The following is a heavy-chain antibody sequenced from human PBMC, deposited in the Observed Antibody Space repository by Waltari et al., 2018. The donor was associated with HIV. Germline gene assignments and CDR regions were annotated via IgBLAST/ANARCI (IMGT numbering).Heavy chain of an antibody. J-gene: IGHJ3*02. V-gene: IGHV4-61*02. CDR1: GGSISSGSYY. Sequence: VKPSQTLSLTCTVSGGSISSGSYYWSWIRQPAGKGLEWIGRIYTSGSTNYNPSLKSRVTISVDTSKNQFSLKLSSVTAADTAVYYCARRGIQLWFYAFDIWGQGTMVTVSS. D-gene: IGHD5-18*01. CDR3: ARRGIQLWFYAFDI. CDR2: IYTSGST.